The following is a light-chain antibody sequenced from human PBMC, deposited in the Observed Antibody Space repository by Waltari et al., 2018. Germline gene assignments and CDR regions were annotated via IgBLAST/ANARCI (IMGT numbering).Light chain of an antibody. J-gene: IGLJ3*02. V-gene: IGLV2-8*01. CDR1: SRDVRGYRL. CDR2: EVM. CDR3: SSFAGNSIWI. Sequence: QSALPQPPPASGSPGPSVTLPSPGPSRDVRGYRLVSWYQQPPGYPPHLIIYEVMKRPSGVPDRFSGSKSGNTASLTISGLQVEDEADYYCSSFAGNSIWIFGGGTKLTVL.